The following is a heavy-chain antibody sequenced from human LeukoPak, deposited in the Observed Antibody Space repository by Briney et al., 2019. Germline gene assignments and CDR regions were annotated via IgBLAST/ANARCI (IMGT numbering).Heavy chain of an antibody. V-gene: IGHV3-30*04. Sequence: GGSLRLSCAASGFTFSSDAMHWVSQDPGKGLEWVALISFDGNNKYYADSVKGRFTISRDNSKNTLYLQMNSLRTDDAAVYYCARAGNYYGSGSFYAKIDSWGQGTLVTVSS. CDR1: GFTFSSDA. CDR2: ISFDGNNK. CDR3: ARAGNYYGSGSFYAKIDS. J-gene: IGHJ4*02. D-gene: IGHD3-10*01.